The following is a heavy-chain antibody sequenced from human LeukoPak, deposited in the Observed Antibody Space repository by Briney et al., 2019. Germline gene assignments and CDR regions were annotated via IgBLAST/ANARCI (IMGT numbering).Heavy chain of an antibody. CDR2: IYHSGST. CDR3: ARGRRTAMAFDY. J-gene: IGHJ4*02. Sequence: SETLSLTCAVSGGSISSGGYSWSWIRQPPGKGLEWIGYIYHSGSTYYNPSLKSRVTISVDRSKNQFSLKLSSVTAADTAVYYCARGRRTAMAFDYWGQGTLVTVSS. V-gene: IGHV4-30-2*01. CDR1: GGSISSGGYS. D-gene: IGHD5-18*01.